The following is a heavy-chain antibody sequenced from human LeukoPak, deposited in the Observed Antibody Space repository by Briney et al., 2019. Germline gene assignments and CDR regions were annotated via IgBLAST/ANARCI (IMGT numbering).Heavy chain of an antibody. CDR3: AKDIVVVPALDY. Sequence: SCKASGGTFSSYGMHWVRQAPGNGLEWVAVISYDGSNRYYADSVKGRFTISRDNSKNTLYLQMNSLRAEDTAVYYCAKDIVVVPALDYWGQGTLVTVSS. CDR1: GGTFSSYG. D-gene: IGHD2-2*01. CDR2: ISYDGSNR. V-gene: IGHV3-30*18. J-gene: IGHJ4*02.